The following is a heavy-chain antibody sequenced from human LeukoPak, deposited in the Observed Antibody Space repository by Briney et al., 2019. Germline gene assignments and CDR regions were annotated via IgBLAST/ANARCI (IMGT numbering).Heavy chain of an antibody. J-gene: IGHJ4*02. D-gene: IGHD3-3*01. CDR3: ARHRRADFRPGGPINY. Sequence: SETLSLTCTVSGGSISSSSYYWDWIRQPPGKGLEWIASIYYTGSIYYNPSLKSRVTISVDTSKNQFSLNVNSVTAADTAVYYCARHRRADFRPGGPINYWGQGTLVTVSS. CDR1: GGSISSSSYY. V-gene: IGHV4-39*01. CDR2: IYYTGSI.